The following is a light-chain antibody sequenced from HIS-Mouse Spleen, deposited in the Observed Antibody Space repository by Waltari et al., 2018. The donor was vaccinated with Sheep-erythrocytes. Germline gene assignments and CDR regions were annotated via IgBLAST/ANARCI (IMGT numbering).Light chain of an antibody. CDR3: QAWDSSTVV. V-gene: IGLV3-1*01. CDR1: KLGDKY. Sequence: SYELTQPPSVSVSPGQTASITCSGDKLGDKYACWYHQKPGQYPVLVIYQDSKRPSGIPERFFGSNSGNPATLTISGTQAMDEADYYCQAWDSSTVVFGGGTKLTVL. CDR2: QDS. J-gene: IGLJ2*01.